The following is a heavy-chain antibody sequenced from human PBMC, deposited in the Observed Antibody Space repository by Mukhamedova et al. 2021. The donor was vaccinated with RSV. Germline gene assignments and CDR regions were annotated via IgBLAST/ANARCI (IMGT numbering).Heavy chain of an antibody. V-gene: IGHV1-2*02. CDR3: AREDYGDYCFDY. J-gene: IGHJ4*02. D-gene: IGHD4-17*01. Sequence: GWINPNSGGTNYAQKFQGRVTMTRDTSISTVYMELSRLRSDDTAVYYCAREDYGDYCFDYWGQGTLVTVSS. CDR2: INPNSGGT.